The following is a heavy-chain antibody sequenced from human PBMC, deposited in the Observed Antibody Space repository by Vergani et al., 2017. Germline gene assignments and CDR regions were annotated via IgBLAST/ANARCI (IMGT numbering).Heavy chain of an antibody. CDR2: TYYRSKWYN. J-gene: IGHJ6*02. D-gene: IGHD2-8*01. Sequence: QVQLQQSGPGLVKPSQTLSLTCAISGDSVSSNSAAWNWIRQSPSRGLEWLGRTYYRSKWYNDYAVSVKSRITINPDTSKNQFSLQLNSVTPEDTAVYYCARGPIMVYAPDNYYYYGMDVWGQGTTVTVSS. CDR1: GDSVSSNSAA. V-gene: IGHV6-1*01. CDR3: ARGPIMVYAPDNYYYYGMDV.